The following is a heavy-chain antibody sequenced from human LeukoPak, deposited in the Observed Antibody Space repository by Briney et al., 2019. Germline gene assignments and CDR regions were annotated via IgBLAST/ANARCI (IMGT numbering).Heavy chain of an antibody. D-gene: IGHD2-15*01. CDR3: ARRAYCSGGSCRRRGFDP. V-gene: IGHV4-59*01. J-gene: IGHJ5*02. CDR1: GASISIYY. Sequence: SETLSLACTVSGASISIYYCSWVRQPPGKGLEWIGYIYYSGSTNYNPSLKSRATISVDTSKNHCSLKLSSVTAADTAVYYCARRAYCSGGSCRRRGFDPWGQGTLVTVSS. CDR2: IYYSGST.